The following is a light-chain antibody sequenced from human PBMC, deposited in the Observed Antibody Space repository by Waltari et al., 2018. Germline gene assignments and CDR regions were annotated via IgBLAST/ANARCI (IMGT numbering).Light chain of an antibody. J-gene: IGLJ3*02. Sequence: QTVVTHERPLPLLPGGTVAPTCPFSSGPVSSTSYACWYQQTPGQAPRTIMYKINIRPSGVPDRFSGSILGNKAALTLTGAQADDESDYYCLLYMGSGIWVFGGGTKLTVL. CDR2: KIN. CDR3: LLYMGSGIWV. V-gene: IGLV8-61*01. CDR1: SGPVSSTSY.